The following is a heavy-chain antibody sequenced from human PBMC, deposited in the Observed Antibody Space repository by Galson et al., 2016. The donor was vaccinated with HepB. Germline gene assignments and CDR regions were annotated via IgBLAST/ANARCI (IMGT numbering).Heavy chain of an antibody. V-gene: IGHV3-48*01. J-gene: IGHJ6*04. CDR1: GFIFSSYS. CDR2: ISSSSSSI. Sequence: SLRLSCAASGFIFSSYSMNWVRQAPGKGLEWVSYISSSSSSIYYADSVKGRFTISRDNAKNSLYLQMNSLRAEDTSVYFCARDHYYYYGMDVWGKGTTVTVSS. CDR3: ARDHYYYYGMDV.